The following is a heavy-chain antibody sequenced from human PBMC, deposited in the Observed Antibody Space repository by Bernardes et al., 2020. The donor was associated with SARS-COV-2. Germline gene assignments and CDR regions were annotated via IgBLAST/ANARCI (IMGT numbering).Heavy chain of an antibody. Sequence: GGSLRLSCAASGFTFSMYSMSWVRQAPGKGLEWVSSIYGNAAKIYYADSVRGRFTIFRDNSKNTLYLQMNSLRVEDTAVYYCAKDRHPDSGWDLDYWGQGILVTVSS. CDR1: GFTFSMYS. D-gene: IGHD6-25*01. V-gene: IGHV3-23*01. CDR3: AKDRHPDSGWDLDY. J-gene: IGHJ4*02. CDR2: IYGNAAKI.